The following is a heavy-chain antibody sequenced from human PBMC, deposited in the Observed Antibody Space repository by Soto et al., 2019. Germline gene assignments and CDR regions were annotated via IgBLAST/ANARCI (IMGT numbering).Heavy chain of an antibody. J-gene: IGHJ6*02. D-gene: IGHD6-13*01. CDR2: ISSSGSTI. CDR3: ARGGRIAAAGYYYYGMDV. Sequence: GGSMRLSCAASGFTFSSYEMNWVRQAPGKGLEWVSYISSSGSTIYYADSVKGRFTISRDNAKNSLYLQMNSLRAEDTAVYYCARGGRIAAAGYYYYGMDVWGQGTKVTVSS. CDR1: GFTFSSYE. V-gene: IGHV3-48*03.